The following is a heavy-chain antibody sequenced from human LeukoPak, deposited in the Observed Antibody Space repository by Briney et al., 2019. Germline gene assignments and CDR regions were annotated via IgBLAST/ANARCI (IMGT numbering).Heavy chain of an antibody. CDR1: GGSISSSSYY. J-gene: IGHJ5*02. V-gene: IGHV4-39*01. CDR3: ARHDRRNFWSGYSGYNWFDP. Sequence: PSETLSLTCTVSGGSISSSSYYWGWIRQPPGKGLGWIGSIYYSGSTYYNPSLKSRVTISVDTSKNQFSLKLSSVTAADTAVYYCARHDRRNFWSGYSGYNWFDPWGQGTLVTVSS. D-gene: IGHD3-3*01. CDR2: IYYSGST.